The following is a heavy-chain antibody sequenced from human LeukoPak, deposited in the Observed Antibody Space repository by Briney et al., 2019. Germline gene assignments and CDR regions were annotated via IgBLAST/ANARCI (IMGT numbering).Heavy chain of an antibody. J-gene: IGHJ4*02. Sequence: GGSLRLSCAASGFTFNSYAMSWVSQAPGTGLEWVSAIGGSGDNTYYADSVKGRFTISRDNSKNTLYLQMNSLRAEDTAVYYCAKDRLGYDSLGKFFDYWGQGTLVTVSS. CDR3: AKDRLGYDSLGKFFDY. CDR2: IGGSGDNT. D-gene: IGHD3-22*01. V-gene: IGHV3-23*01. CDR1: GFTFNSYA.